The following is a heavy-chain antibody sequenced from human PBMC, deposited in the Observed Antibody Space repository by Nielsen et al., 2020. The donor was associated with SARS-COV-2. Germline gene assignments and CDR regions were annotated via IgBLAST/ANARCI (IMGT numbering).Heavy chain of an antibody. V-gene: IGHV3-21*01. Sequence: GESLKISCAASGFHFSDYAMHWVRQAPGKGLEWVSSISRDSGETYYAGSVKGRFTTSRDNAKDSLYLQMNSLRAEDTAVYYCVRRVVGGTGFEYWGQGTLVTVSS. CDR2: ISRDSGET. D-gene: IGHD6-19*01. CDR1: GFHFSDYA. J-gene: IGHJ4*02. CDR3: VRRVVGGTGFEY.